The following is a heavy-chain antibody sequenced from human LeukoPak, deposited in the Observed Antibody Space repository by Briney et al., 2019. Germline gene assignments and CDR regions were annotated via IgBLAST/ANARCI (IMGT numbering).Heavy chain of an antibody. V-gene: IGHV3-48*02. CDR1: GFTFSSYS. CDR3: ARLQLWPSDYYYYYGMDV. D-gene: IGHD5-18*01. CDR2: ISSSSSTI. Sequence: GGSLRLSCAASGFTFSSYSMNWVRQAPGKGLEWVSYISSSSSTIYYADSVKGRFTISRDNAKNSLYLQMNSLRDEDTAVYYCARLQLWPSDYYYYYGMDVWGQGTTVTVSS. J-gene: IGHJ6*02.